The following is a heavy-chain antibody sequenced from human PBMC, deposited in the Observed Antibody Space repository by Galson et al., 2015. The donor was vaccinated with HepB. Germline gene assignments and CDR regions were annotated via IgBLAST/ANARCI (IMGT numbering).Heavy chain of an antibody. V-gene: IGHV1-69*04. CDR2: IIPILGIE. CDR1: GGTFSSYA. Sequence: SVKVSCTASGGTFSSYAISWVRQAPGQGLEWMGRIIPILGIENYAQKFQGRVTITTDKSKSTAYMQLSSLRSEDTAVYYCARGPGELRYFGWRRDYYYGMDVWGQGTTVTVSS. J-gene: IGHJ6*02. D-gene: IGHD3-9*01. CDR3: ARGPGELRYFGWRRDYYYGMDV.